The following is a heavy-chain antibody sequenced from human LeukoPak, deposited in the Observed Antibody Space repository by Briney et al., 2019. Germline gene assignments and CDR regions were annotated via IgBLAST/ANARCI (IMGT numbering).Heavy chain of an antibody. J-gene: IGHJ4*02. V-gene: IGHV3-30*03. CDR3: ASYQENYYDSNYYFDY. Sequence: PGRSLRLSCAASGFAFSSYGMHWVRQAPGKGLEWVAVISYDGSNKYYADSVKGRFTISRDNSKNTLYLQMNSLRAEDTAVYYCASYQENYYDSNYYFDYWGQGTLVTVSS. CDR1: GFAFSSYG. CDR2: ISYDGSNK. D-gene: IGHD3-22*01.